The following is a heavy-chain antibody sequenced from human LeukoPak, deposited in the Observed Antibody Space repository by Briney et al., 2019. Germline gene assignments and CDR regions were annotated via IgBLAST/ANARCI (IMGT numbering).Heavy chain of an antibody. D-gene: IGHD3-16*02. CDR2: INPNSGGT. CDR1: GYTFTGYY. Sequence: GASVKVSCKASGYTFTGYYMHWVRQAPGQGLEWMGWINPNSGGTNYAQKLQGRVTMTTDTSTSTAYMELRSLRSDDTAVYYCARESLLRLGELSRDAFDIWGQGTMVTVSS. CDR3: ARESLLRLGELSRDAFDI. J-gene: IGHJ3*02. V-gene: IGHV1-2*02.